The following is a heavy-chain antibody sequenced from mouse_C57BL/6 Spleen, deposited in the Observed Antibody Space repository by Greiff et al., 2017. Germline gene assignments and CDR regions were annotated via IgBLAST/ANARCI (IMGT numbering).Heavy chain of an antibody. Sequence: EVQVVESGGGLVKPGGSLKLSCAASGFTFSSYAMSWVRQTPEQRLEWVATISDGGSYTYYPDNVKGRFTISRDNAKNNLYLQMSHLKSEDTAMYYCARRYSYYAMDYWGQGTSVTVAS. J-gene: IGHJ4*01. CDR1: GFTFSSYA. CDR3: ARRYSYYAMDY. D-gene: IGHD2-1*01. CDR2: ISDGGSYT. V-gene: IGHV5-4*03.